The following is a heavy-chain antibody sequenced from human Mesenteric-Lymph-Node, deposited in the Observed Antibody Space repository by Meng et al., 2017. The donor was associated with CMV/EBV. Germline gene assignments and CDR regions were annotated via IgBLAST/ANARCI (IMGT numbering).Heavy chain of an antibody. D-gene: IGHD3-16*01. CDR1: GFSFSRYG. V-gene: IGHV1-46*01. Sequence: GGSLRLSCAASGFSFSRYGMYWVRQAPGKGLEWVGIINPSGGSTSYAQKFQGRVTMTRDTSTSTVYMELSSLRSEDTAVYYCARERIWDPSEGMDVWGQGTTVTVSS. CDR3: ARERIWDPSEGMDV. J-gene: IGHJ6*02. CDR2: INPSGGST.